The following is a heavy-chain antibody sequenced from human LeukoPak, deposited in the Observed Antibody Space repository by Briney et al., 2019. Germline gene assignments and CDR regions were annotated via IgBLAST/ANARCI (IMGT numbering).Heavy chain of an antibody. CDR3: AGEYYDFWSGSYYFDY. CDR1: GFTFSSYG. CDR2: ISYDGSNK. D-gene: IGHD3-3*01. J-gene: IGHJ4*02. Sequence: PGGSLRLSCAASGFTFSSYGMHWVRQAPGKGLEWVAVISYDGSNKYYADSVKGRFTISRDNSKNTLYLQMNSLRAEDTAVYYCAGEYYDFWSGSYYFDYWGQGSLVTVSS. V-gene: IGHV3-30*03.